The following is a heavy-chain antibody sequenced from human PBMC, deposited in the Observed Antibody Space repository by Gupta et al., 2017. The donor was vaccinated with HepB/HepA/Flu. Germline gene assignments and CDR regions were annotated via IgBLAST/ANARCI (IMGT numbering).Heavy chain of an antibody. CDR3: ARVGYYDILSGYLDDFDY. CDR2: ISSGSTAI. V-gene: IGHV3-48*02. Sequence: EVQLVESGGGLVQPGGSLRLSCAAPGLTFSSYSMNWVGQAPGKGLEWVSYISSGSTAIYYADSVKGRFTISRDNAKNSLYLQMNSLRDEDTAVYYCARVGYYDILSGYLDDFDYWGQGTLVTVSS. D-gene: IGHD3-9*01. CDR1: GLTFSSYS. J-gene: IGHJ4*02.